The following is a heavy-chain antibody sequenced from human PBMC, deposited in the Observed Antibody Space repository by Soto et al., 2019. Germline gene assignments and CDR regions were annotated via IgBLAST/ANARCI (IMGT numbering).Heavy chain of an antibody. CDR2: INHSGST. CDR3: ARGIYSSSRWYNWFDP. J-gene: IGHJ5*02. Sequence: PSETLSLTCAVYGGSFSGYYWSWIRQPPGKGLEWIGEINHSGSTNYNPSLKSRVTISVDTSKNQFSLKLSSVTAADTAVYYCARGIYSSSRWYNWFDPWGQGTLVTV. V-gene: IGHV4-34*01. D-gene: IGHD6-13*01. CDR1: GGSFSGYY.